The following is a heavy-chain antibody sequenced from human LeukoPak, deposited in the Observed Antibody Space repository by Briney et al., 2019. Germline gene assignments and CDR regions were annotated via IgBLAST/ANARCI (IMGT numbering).Heavy chain of an antibody. D-gene: IGHD3/OR15-3a*01. CDR1: GGSISSRDYY. CDR2: IYYSGST. J-gene: IGHJ6*04. V-gene: IGHV4-30-4*01. Sequence: SETLSLTCTVSGGSISSRDYYWSWIRQPPGKGLEWIGYIYYSGSTYYSPSLKSRVSLSVDTSKNQFSLKLSSMTAADTAVYYWARAEPLRNLDWSTYGMDVWGKGTTVTVSS. CDR3: ARAEPLRNLDWSTYGMDV.